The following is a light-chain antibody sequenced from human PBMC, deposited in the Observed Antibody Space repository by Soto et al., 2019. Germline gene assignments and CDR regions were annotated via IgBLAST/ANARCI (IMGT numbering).Light chain of an antibody. V-gene: IGLV1-40*01. CDR3: QSYDSSLRALYV. Sequence: QSALTQPPSVSGAPGQRGTISCTGSSSNIGAGYEVHWYQQLPGTAPKLLIYGNNHRPSGVPDRFSGSKSATSASLAITGLQAEDEADYYCQSYDSSLRALYVFGTGTTVTVL. CDR2: GNN. J-gene: IGLJ1*01. CDR1: SSNIGAGYE.